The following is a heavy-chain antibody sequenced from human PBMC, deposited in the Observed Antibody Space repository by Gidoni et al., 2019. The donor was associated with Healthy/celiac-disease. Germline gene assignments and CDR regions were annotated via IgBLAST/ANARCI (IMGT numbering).Heavy chain of an antibody. V-gene: IGHV1-46*01. CDR1: GYTFTSYY. J-gene: IGHJ4*02. CDR3: ARLLEGGYFDY. Sequence: QVQLVQSGAEVKKPGASVQVSCKASGYTFTSYYMHWVRQAPGQGLEWMGIINPSGGSTSYAQKFQGRVTMTRDTSTSTVYMELSSLRSEDTAVYYCARLLEGGYFDYWGQGTLVTVSS. D-gene: IGHD3-16*01. CDR2: INPSGGST.